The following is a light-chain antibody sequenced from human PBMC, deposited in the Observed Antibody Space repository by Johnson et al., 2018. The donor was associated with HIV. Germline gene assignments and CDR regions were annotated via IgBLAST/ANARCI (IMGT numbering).Light chain of an antibody. CDR1: SSNIGNNY. CDR3: GTWDNSLSSYV. J-gene: IGLJ1*01. CDR2: KDN. V-gene: IGLV1-51*02. Sequence: QSVLTQPPSVSAAPGQKVTISCSGSSSNIGNNYVSWYQVLPGTAPKLLIYKDNERPSGIPDRFSGSKSGTSATLGITGLQTGDEADYYCGTWDNSLSSYVFGTGTQVTVL.